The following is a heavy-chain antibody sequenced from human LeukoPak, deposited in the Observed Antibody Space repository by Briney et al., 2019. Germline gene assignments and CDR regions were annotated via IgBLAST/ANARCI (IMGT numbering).Heavy chain of an antibody. J-gene: IGHJ4*02. CDR1: GFTFRSYN. CDR2: ISSSSSTI. D-gene: IGHD2-2*01. V-gene: IGHV3-48*01. Sequence: PWGSLRLSCAASGFTFRSYNMNWVRQAPGKGLEWVSYISSSSSTIYYADSVKGRFTISRDNAKNSLYLQMNSLRAEDTAVYYCARDDAADYWGQGTLVTVSS. CDR3: ARDDAADY.